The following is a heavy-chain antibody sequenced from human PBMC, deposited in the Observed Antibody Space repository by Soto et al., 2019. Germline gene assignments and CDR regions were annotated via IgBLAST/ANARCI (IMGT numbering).Heavy chain of an antibody. CDR1: GFTFSSYA. Sequence: EVQLLESGGGLVQPGGSLRLSCAASGFTFSSYAMSWVRQAPGKGLEWVSAISGSGGSTYYADSVKGRFTISRDNSKNSLYMQMKRLRAKDTDVYSCEKERWGVDGYFDYWGQGTLVTVSS. CDR2: ISGSGGST. D-gene: IGHD3-16*01. J-gene: IGHJ4*02. CDR3: EKERWGVDGYFDY. V-gene: IGHV3-23*01.